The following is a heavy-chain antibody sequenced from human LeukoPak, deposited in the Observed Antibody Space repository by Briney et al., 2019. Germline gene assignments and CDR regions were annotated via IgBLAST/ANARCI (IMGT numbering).Heavy chain of an antibody. V-gene: IGHV3-48*01. J-gene: IGHJ4*02. Sequence: GGSLRLSCAASGFTFSSYSMNWVRQAPGKGLEWVSYISSSTSTIYYADSVKGRFTISRDNAKNSLYLQMNSLRAEDTALYYCARGGYYGSGRYYFDSWGQGTLVTVSS. D-gene: IGHD3-3*01. CDR1: GFTFSSYS. CDR3: ARGGYYGSGRYYFDS. CDR2: ISSSTSTI.